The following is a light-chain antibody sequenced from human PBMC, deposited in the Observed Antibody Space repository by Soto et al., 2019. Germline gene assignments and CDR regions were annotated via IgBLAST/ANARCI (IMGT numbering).Light chain of an antibody. CDR3: QQSYNTPLT. CDR1: QSSSNF. Sequence: DIQVTQSPSSLSASGLDIGTISGLASQSSSNFLNWYQQKPGKAPKLLIYAASTLQSGVPSRFSGSGSGTDFTLTISSLQVEDFATYYCQQSYNTPLTFGGGTKVDIK. V-gene: IGKV1-39*01. J-gene: IGKJ4*01. CDR2: AAS.